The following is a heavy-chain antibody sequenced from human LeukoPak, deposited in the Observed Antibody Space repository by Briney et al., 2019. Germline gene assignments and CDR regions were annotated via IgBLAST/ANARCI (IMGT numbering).Heavy chain of an antibody. Sequence: GGSLRLSCAASGFTFSSYAMSWVRQAPGKGLEWVSAISGSGGSTYYADSVKGRFTISRDNSKNTLYLQMNSLRAEDTAVYYCAKDMGYSSSSGDAFDIWGQGTTVTVSS. CDR1: GFTFSSYA. CDR2: ISGSGGST. J-gene: IGHJ3*02. D-gene: IGHD6-6*01. V-gene: IGHV3-23*01. CDR3: AKDMGYSSSSGDAFDI.